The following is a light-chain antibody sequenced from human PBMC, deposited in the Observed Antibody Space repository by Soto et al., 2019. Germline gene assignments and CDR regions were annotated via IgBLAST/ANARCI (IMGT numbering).Light chain of an antibody. V-gene: IGKV3-20*01. CDR2: GAS. CDR1: QSVSSSY. J-gene: IGKJ4*01. CDR3: QQYGSSPPGST. Sequence: EIVLTQSPGTLSLSPGERATLSCRASQSVSSSYLAWYQQKPGQAPRLLIYGASSRATGIPDRFSGSGSGTDFTLTISRLEPEDFAVYYCQQYGSSPPGSTFGRGTKVEIK.